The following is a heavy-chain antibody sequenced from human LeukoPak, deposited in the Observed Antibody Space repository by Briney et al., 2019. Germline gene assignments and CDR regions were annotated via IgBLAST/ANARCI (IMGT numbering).Heavy chain of an antibody. CDR1: GFTFSDYY. CDR3: ARGHRGSGWYVPAPLGY. CDR2: ISSSSSYT. J-gene: IGHJ4*02. Sequence: GRSLRLSCAASGFTFSDYYMSWIRQAPGKGLEWVSYISSSSSYTNYADSVKGRFTISRDNAKNSLYLQMNSLRAEDTAVYYCARGHRGSGWYVPAPLGYWGQGTLVTVSS. V-gene: IGHV3-11*06. D-gene: IGHD6-19*01.